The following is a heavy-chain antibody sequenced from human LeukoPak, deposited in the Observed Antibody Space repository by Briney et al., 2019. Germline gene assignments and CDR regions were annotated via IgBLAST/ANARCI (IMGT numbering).Heavy chain of an antibody. CDR1: GFTFSTYT. CDR3: AREDRGSYYVDY. D-gene: IGHD1-26*01. V-gene: IGHV3-21*01. J-gene: IGHJ4*02. Sequence: PGGSLRLSCAAPGFTFSTYTMNWVRQAPGKGLEWVSSISSSSTYIYYADSVKGRFTISRDNAQNSLYLQMNSLRAEDTAVYYCAREDRGSYYVDYWGQGTLVTVSS. CDR2: ISSSSTYI.